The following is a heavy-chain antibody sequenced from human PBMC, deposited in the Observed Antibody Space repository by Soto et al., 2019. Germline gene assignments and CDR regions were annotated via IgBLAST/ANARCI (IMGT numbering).Heavy chain of an antibody. J-gene: IGHJ3*02. CDR3: ARDLDTAMVPNAFDI. CDR2: ISSSSSYT. CDR1: GFTFSDYY. V-gene: IGHV3-11*05. Sequence: QVQLVESGGGLVKPGGSLRLSCAASGFTFSDYYMSWIRQAPGKGLEWVSYISSSSSYTNYADSVKGRFTISRDNAKNSLYLQMNSLRAEDTAVYYCARDLDTAMVPNAFDIWGQGTMVTVSS. D-gene: IGHD5-18*01.